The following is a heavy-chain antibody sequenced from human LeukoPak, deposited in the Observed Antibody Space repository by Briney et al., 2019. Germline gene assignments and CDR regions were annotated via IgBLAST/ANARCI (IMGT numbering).Heavy chain of an antibody. CDR1: GFTFSSYS. D-gene: IGHD2-2*01. CDR3: GSWVVPAAGFTDY. CDR2: ISSSSSYI. Sequence: GGSLRLSCAASGFTFSSYSMNWVRQAPGKGLEWVSSISSSSSYIYYADSVKGRFTISRDNAKNSLYLQMNSLRAEDTAVYYCGSWVVPAAGFTDYWGQGTLVTVSS. V-gene: IGHV3-21*01. J-gene: IGHJ4*02.